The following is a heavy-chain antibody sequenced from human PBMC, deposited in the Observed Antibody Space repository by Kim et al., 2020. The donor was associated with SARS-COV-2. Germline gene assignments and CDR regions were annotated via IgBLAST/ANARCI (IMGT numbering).Heavy chain of an antibody. D-gene: IGHD6-13*01. Sequence: TFCIGAVKGRFTISRDHSKNPLYLQMNSRRAEDTAVYYCAAPIAGNGGFDFWGQGTLVTVSS. V-gene: IGHV3-53*01. CDR2: T. CDR3: AAPIAGNGGFDF. J-gene: IGHJ4*02.